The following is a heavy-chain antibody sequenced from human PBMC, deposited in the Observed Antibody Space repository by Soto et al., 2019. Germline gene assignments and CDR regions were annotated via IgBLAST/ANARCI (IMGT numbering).Heavy chain of an antibody. CDR2: ISSTSTYT. D-gene: IGHD3-22*01. CDR1: GFSFSVYS. CDR3: ARWDSSGYPPY. V-gene: IGHV3-21*01. J-gene: IGHJ4*02. Sequence: EVPLVESGGGLVKPGGSLRLSCAGSGFSFSVYSMNWVRQAPGKGLEWVSCISSTSTYTFYADSVKGRFTISRDNAKKSVYLQMNSLRVEDTALYYCARWDSSGYPPYWGQGTLVTVSS.